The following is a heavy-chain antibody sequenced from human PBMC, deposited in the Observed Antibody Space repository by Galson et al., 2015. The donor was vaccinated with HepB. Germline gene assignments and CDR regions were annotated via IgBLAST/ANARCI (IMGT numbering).Heavy chain of an antibody. V-gene: IGHV5-51*01. D-gene: IGHD6-13*01. J-gene: IGHJ5*02. Sequence: QSGAEVKKPGESLKISCKGSGSNFATYWIAWVRQMPGKGLEWMGIIYPGDSDARYSPSFQGQVTISVDKSINTAYLQWSSLRASDTAIYYCARREDTNSWYNNGWFDPWGQGTLVTVSS. CDR2: IYPGDSDA. CDR3: ARREDTNSWYNNGWFDP. CDR1: GSNFATYW.